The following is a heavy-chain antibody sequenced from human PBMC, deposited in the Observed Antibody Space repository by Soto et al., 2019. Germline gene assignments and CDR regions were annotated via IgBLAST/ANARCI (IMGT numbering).Heavy chain of an antibody. CDR2: MNPFSGNA. J-gene: IGHJ4*02. CDR3: TRGQGNH. Sequence: QVQLVQSGAEVKKPGASVXVSCKASGYTFTSYDIYWVRQATGQGLEWMGWMNPFSGNAVYTQKFQDRVTMTRDTSINTAYMEMSGLRSEDTAVYYCTRGQGNHWGQGSLVTVSS. CDR1: GYTFTSYD. V-gene: IGHV1-8*01.